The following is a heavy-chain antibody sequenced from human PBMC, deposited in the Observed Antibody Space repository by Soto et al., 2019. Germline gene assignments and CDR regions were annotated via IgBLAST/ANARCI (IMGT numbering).Heavy chain of an antibody. CDR3: ARDPPLYYYDSSGYPPRRWFDP. Sequence: EASVKVSCKASGGTFSSYAISWVRQAPGQGLEWMGGIIPIFGTANYAQKFQGRVTITADESTSTAYMELSSLRSEDTAVYYCARDPPLYYYDSSGYPPRRWFDPWGQGTLVTVSS. CDR2: IIPIFGTA. V-gene: IGHV1-69*13. D-gene: IGHD3-22*01. CDR1: GGTFSSYA. J-gene: IGHJ5*02.